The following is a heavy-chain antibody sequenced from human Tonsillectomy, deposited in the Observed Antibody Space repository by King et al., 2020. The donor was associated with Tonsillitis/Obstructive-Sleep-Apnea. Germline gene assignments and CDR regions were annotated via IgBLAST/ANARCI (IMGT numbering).Heavy chain of an antibody. V-gene: IGHV2-5*02. D-gene: IGHD2-8*01. J-gene: IGHJ3*02. CDR3: AXRRDLITTDAFDI. Sequence: TLKESGPTVVKPTQTLTLTCTFSGFSLSTSGVGVGWIRQPPGKALEWLALIYWDDDKRYSPSLKSRVTITKDTSKNQVVLTMTNMDPVDTATYYCAXRRDLITTDAFDIWGPGTKVTVSS. CDR1: GFSLSTSGVG. CDR2: IYWDDDK.